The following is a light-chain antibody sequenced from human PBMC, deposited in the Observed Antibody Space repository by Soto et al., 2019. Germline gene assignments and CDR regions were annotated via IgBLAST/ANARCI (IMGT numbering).Light chain of an antibody. CDR3: HQYNNWPPMHT. CDR2: AAS. CDR1: QSVSNN. V-gene: IGKV3-15*01. J-gene: IGKJ2*01. Sequence: IVMTQSPATLSVFPGERATLSCRASQSVSNNLAWLQQKPGQAPRLLIYAASTRAAGTPARFSGSGSGTDFTLTISSLQSEDFAVYYCHQYNNWPPMHTFGQGTKVEIK.